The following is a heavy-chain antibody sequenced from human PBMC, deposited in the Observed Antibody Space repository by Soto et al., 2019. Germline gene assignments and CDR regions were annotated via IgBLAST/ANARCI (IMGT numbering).Heavy chain of an antibody. CDR3: ARGRWGGWSDYYYYGMDV. V-gene: IGHV4-34*01. Sequence: SETLSLTCAVYGGSFSGYYWSWIRQPLGKGLEWIGEINHSGSTNYNPSLKSRVTISVDTSKNQFSLKLSSVTAADTAVYYCARGRWGGWSDYYYYGMDVWGQGTTVTVSS. D-gene: IGHD3-16*01. CDR1: GGSFSGYY. J-gene: IGHJ6*02. CDR2: INHSGST.